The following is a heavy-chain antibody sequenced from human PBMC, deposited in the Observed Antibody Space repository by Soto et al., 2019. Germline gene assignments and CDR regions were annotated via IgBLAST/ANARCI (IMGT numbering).Heavy chain of an antibody. CDR2: INPNSGGT. J-gene: IGHJ6*02. D-gene: IGHD6-19*01. CDR1: GYTFTGYY. CDR3: ASRSIAVGWGGMDV. Sequence: QVQLVQSGAEVKKPGASVKVSCKASGYTFTGYYMHWVRQAPGQGLEWMGWINPNSGGTNHAQKFQGRVTMTRDTSISTAYMELSRLRSDDTAVYYCASRSIAVGWGGMDVWGQGTTVTVSS. V-gene: IGHV1-2*02.